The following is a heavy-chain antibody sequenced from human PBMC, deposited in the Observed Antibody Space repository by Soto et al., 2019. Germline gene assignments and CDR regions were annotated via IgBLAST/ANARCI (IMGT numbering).Heavy chain of an antibody. V-gene: IGHV3-15*01. CDR2: IKRKNEGGTT. CDR3: TTDHNGAFDY. D-gene: IGHD2-8*01. CDR1: GFTFSNAW. Sequence: EVQLVESGGGLVKPGGSLRLSCAASGFTFSNAWMSWVRQAPGKGLEWVGRIKRKNEGGTTDFAAPVKGRFTISRDGAKNTLYLQMNSLKTEDTAVYYCTTDHNGAFDYWGQGTLVTVSS. J-gene: IGHJ4*02.